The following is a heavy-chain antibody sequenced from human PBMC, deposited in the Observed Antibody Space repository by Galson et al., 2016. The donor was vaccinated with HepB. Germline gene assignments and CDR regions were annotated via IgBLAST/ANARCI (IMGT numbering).Heavy chain of an antibody. CDR3: ARPGNWNYDFCD. D-gene: IGHD1-7*01. Sequence: QSGAEVKKPGASVKVSCKPSGYSFSRYGISWVRQAPGQGPEWMGWISAHNAKTNYAQKFQGRVTVTTDTSTSTAYMELRSLRSDDTAVYYCARPGNWNYDFCDWGQGTVVTVSA. CDR1: GYSFSRYG. J-gene: IGHJ4*02. CDR2: ISAHNAKT. V-gene: IGHV1-18*01.